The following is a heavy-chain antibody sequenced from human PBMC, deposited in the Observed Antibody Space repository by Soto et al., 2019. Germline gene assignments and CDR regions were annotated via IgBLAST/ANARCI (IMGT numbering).Heavy chain of an antibody. D-gene: IGHD3-16*01. V-gene: IGHV1-2*04. CDR3: ARGLGIAPHDAFDI. CDR1: GYTFTGYY. J-gene: IGHJ3*02. Sequence: ASVKVSCKASGYTFTGYYMHWVRQAPGQGLEWMGWINPNSGGTNYAQKFQGWVTMTRDTSISTAYMELSRLRSDDTAVYYCARGLGIAPHDAFDIWGQGTMVNVSS. CDR2: INPNSGGT.